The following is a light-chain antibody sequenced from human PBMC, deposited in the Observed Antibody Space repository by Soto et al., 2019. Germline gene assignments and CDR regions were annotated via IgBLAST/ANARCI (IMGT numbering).Light chain of an antibody. V-gene: IGKV1-5*03. CDR3: EDYSSSSGLT. Sequence: DIQMTQSSSTLSASVGDRVTITCRASQSISSWLAWYQQKPGKAPKLLIFQASSLKSGVPSRFSGSGSATEYTLTISSLQPDDFATDYCEDYSSSSGLTFGGGTKVEIK. CDR2: QAS. CDR1: QSISSW. J-gene: IGKJ4*01.